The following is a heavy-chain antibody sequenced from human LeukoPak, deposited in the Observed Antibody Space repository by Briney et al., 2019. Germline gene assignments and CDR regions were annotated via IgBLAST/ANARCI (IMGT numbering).Heavy chain of an antibody. CDR3: ATVSEH. V-gene: IGHV3-74*01. Sequence: GGSLRLSCAASGFTFNYFWMHWVRHVPGKGLVWVSGINNDGTATYYADSVKGRFTISRDNAKNTVYLQMNGLRAEDTTVYYCATVSEHWGQGTLVTVSS. CDR2: INNDGTAT. J-gene: IGHJ1*01. CDR1: GFTFNYFW.